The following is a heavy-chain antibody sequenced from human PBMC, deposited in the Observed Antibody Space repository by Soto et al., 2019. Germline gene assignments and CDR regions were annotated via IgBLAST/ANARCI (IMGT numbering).Heavy chain of an antibody. CDR3: ARMTPYSYGVRY. CDR1: GGSFSGYY. V-gene: IGHV4-34*01. D-gene: IGHD5-18*01. J-gene: IGHJ4*02. CDR2: INHSGST. Sequence: SETLSLTCAVYGGSFSGYYWSWIRQPPGKGLEWIGEINHSGSTNYNPSLKSRVTISVDTSKNQFSLKLNSVTAADTAVYYCARMTPYSYGVRYWGQGTLVTVSS.